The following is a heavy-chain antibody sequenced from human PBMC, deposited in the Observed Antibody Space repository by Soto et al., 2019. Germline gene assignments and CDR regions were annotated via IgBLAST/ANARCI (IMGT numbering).Heavy chain of an antibody. Sequence: ESGGGVVQPGRSLRLSCAASGFTFSSYGMHWVRQAPGKGLEWVAVIWYDGSNKYYADSVKGRFTISRDNSKNTLYLQMNSLRAEDTAVYYCARDTWSSGYYGGWYFDLWGRGTLVTVSS. D-gene: IGHD3-22*01. J-gene: IGHJ2*01. CDR2: IWYDGSNK. CDR3: ARDTWSSGYYGGWYFDL. CDR1: GFTFSSYG. V-gene: IGHV3-33*01.